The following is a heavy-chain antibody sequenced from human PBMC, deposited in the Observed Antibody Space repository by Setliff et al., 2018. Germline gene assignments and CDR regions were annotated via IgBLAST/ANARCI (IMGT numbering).Heavy chain of an antibody. J-gene: IGHJ3*02. D-gene: IGHD6-25*01. CDR3: ARSAANGGHDPFDI. V-gene: IGHV4-61*02. CDR2: IYTTWST. Sequence: SETLSLTCTVSGGSVGNSHYYWNWIRQPAGKGLEWIGRIYTTWSTNYNPSLKSRVTISLDTSKSQFFLKLEAVTAADTAVYYCARSAANGGHDPFDIWGQGTMVTVSS. CDR1: GGSVGNSHYY.